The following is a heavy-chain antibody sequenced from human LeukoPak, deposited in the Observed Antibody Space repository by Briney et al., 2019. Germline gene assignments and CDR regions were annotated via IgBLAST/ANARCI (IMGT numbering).Heavy chain of an antibody. J-gene: IGHJ4*02. D-gene: IGHD2-21*02. CDR2: IRGSGDLT. Sequence: GGSLRLSCAASGFTFSSCSMVWVRQAPGEGLKWVSLIRGSGDLTYYADSVKGRFTISRDNSKNTLYLQMDSLRAEDTALYYCAKEPRHCGGDCFSLLDYWGQGTLVTVSS. CDR1: GFTFSSCS. CDR3: AKEPRHCGGDCFSLLDY. V-gene: IGHV3-23*01.